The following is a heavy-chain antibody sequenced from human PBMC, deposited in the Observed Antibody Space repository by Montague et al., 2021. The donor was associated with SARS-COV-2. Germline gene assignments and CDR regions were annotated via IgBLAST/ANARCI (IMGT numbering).Heavy chain of an antibody. J-gene: IGHJ3*02. Sequence: SETLSLTCTVSGGSISSSDYYWGWIRQPPGKGLEWIGSLFYSVNTYYNPSLKSRVTISVDTSKNQFSLKLGSVTAADTAVYYCARTNYDFWRGHQRGGAFDIWGQGTMVTVSS. CDR3: ARTNYDFWRGHQRGGAFDI. CDR2: LFYSVNT. V-gene: IGHV4-39*01. CDR1: GGSISSSDYY. D-gene: IGHD3-3*01.